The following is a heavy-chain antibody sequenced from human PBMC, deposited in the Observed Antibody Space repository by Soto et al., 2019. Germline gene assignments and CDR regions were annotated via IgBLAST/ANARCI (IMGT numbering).Heavy chain of an antibody. J-gene: IGHJ6*02. CDR2: IRSKANSYAT. CDR1: GFTFSGSA. Sequence: GESLKISCAASGFTFSGSAMNWVRKASGKGLEWVGRIRSKANSYATAYAASVKGRFTISRDDSKNTAYLQMNSLKTEDTAVYYGTRARGGYDFWSGYLYYYYGMDVWGQGTTVTVSS. CDR3: TRARGGYDFWSGYLYYYYGMDV. V-gene: IGHV3-73*01. D-gene: IGHD3-3*01.